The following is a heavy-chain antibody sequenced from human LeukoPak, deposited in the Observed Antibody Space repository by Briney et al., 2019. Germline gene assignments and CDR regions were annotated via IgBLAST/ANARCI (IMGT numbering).Heavy chain of an antibody. D-gene: IGHD1-1*01. V-gene: IGHV3-23*01. CDR3: AKASWVSNADAVC. CDR1: GFTFSSYA. J-gene: IGHJ4*02. CDR2: SDDNT. Sequence: GGSLRLSCAASGFTFSSYAMSWVRQAPGKGLEWVSSSDDNTRYADSVKGRFTISRDNSKNTLDLQMNGLRVEDTAVYYCAKASWVSNADAVCWGQGTLVTVSS.